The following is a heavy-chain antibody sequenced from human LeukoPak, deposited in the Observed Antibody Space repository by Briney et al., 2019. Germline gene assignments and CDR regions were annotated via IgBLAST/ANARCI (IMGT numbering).Heavy chain of an antibody. J-gene: IGHJ5*02. V-gene: IGHV1-69*05. D-gene: IGHD2-15*01. CDR1: GGTFSSYA. CDR2: IIPIFGTA. CDR3: ARDTGFCSGGSCYGEVWFDP. Sequence: GSSVKVSCKASGGTFSSYAISWGRQAPGQGLEWMGRIIPIFGTANYAQKFQGRVTITTDESTSTAYMELSSLRSEDTAVYYCARDTGFCSGGSCYGEVWFDPWGQGTLVTVSS.